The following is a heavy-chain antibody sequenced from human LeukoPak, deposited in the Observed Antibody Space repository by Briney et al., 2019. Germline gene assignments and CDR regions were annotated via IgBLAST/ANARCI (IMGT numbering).Heavy chain of an antibody. D-gene: IGHD3-9*01. Sequence: GGSLRLSCAASGFTFSSYAMSWVRQAPGKGLEWVSAISGSGGSTYYADSVKGRFTISRDNSKNTLYLQMNSLRAEDTAVYYCAKYYDILTGYYYGVDVWGKGTTVTVSS. V-gene: IGHV3-23*01. CDR2: ISGSGGST. CDR1: GFTFSSYA. J-gene: IGHJ6*04. CDR3: AKYYDILTGYYYGVDV.